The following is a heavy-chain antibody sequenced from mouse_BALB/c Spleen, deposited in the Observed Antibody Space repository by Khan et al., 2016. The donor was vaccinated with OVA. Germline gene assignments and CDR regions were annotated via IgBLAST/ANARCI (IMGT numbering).Heavy chain of an antibody. V-gene: IGHV9-2-1*01. D-gene: IGHD1-1*01. CDR1: GYTFTDYS. CDR3: ARIFLCYYGSSPFAY. J-gene: IGHJ3*01. Sequence: QIQLVQSGPELKKPGETVKISCKASGYTFTDYSMHWVKQAPGKGLKWMGWINTETGEPTYADDFKGRFAFSLETSASTAYLQIINLKNEDTATYFCARIFLCYYGSSPFAYWGQGTLVTVSA. CDR2: INTETGEP.